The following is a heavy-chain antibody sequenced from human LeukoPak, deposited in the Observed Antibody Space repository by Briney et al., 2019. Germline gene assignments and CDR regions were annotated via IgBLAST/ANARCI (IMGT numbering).Heavy chain of an antibody. D-gene: IGHD6-13*01. V-gene: IGHV3-73*01. CDR1: GFTFSGSS. J-gene: IGHJ5*02. CDR2: IRTQANIYAT. Sequence: PGGSLRLSCAASGFTFSGSSIHWVRQASGKGLEWVGLIRTQANIYATAYAASVTGRFTISRDDSKDTSYLQMNSLKTEDTALYLCTTSYSGNSWYDWFGPWGQGTLVTVSS. CDR3: TTSYSGNSWYDWFGP.